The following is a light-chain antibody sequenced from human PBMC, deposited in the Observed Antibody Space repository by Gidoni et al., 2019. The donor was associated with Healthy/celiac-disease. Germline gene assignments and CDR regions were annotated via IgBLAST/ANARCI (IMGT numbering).Light chain of an antibody. CDR2: DVS. CDR3: SSYTSSSTLVV. Sequence: QSALTQPASVSGSPGQSITISCTGTSSDVGGYNYVSWYQQHPGTAPKLMIYDVSNRPSGVSNRCSGSKSGNTASLTISGLQAEDEADYYCSSYTSSSTLVVFGGGTKLTVL. V-gene: IGLV2-14*01. J-gene: IGLJ2*01. CDR1: SSDVGGYNY.